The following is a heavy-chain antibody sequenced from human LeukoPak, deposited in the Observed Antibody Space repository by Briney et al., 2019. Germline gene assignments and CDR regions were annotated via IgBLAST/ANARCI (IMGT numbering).Heavy chain of an antibody. V-gene: IGHV3-30-3*01. CDR2: ISFDGGNE. D-gene: IGHD3-10*01. Sequence: GRSLRLSCIASGFTLTTYAMHWVRQAPGKGLEWVAVISFDGGNEDYADSVEGRFTLSRDTSKNMVYLQMNSLTVEGTAVYYCARGAERFGEFVSQFDYWGQGTLVTVSS. J-gene: IGHJ4*02. CDR1: GFTLTTYA. CDR3: ARGAERFGEFVSQFDY.